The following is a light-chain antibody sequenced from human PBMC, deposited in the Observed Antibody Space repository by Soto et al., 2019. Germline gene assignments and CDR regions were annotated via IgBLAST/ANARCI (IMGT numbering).Light chain of an antibody. CDR1: QSVSTN. J-gene: IGKJ3*01. V-gene: IGKV3-15*01. CDR3: YHYYNYKLT. CDR2: WAS. Sequence: DILMTQSAATLSGSRGERATLSCKASQSVSTNLAWYEQKPGQAHSLLTYWASTRATGIPASFSGSGSGTEFTLTTCSLQSEAVAVYYCYHYYNYKLTLAPGT.